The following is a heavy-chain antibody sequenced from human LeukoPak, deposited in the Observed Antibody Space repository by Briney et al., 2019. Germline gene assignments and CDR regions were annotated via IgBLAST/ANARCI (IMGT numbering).Heavy chain of an antibody. CDR2: IIPILGIA. J-gene: IGHJ4*02. CDR1: GYTFTSYA. V-gene: IGHV1-69*04. D-gene: IGHD3-10*01. CDR3: TYTYYYGSGTEHRPFDY. Sequence: GASVKVSCKASGYTFTSYAISWVRQAPGQGLEWMGRIIPILGIANYAQKFQGRVTITADKSTSTAYMELSSLRSEDTAVYYCTYTYYYGSGTEHRPFDYWGQGTLVTVSS.